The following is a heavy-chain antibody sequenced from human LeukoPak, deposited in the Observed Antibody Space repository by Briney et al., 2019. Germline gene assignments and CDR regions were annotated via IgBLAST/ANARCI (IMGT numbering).Heavy chain of an antibody. CDR2: IRYDGSNK. V-gene: IGHV3-30*02. CDR1: GFTFSSYA. D-gene: IGHD1-26*01. CDR3: AKGYSGSYLNLMGGY. Sequence: PGGSLRLSCAASGFTFSSYAMHWVRQAPGKGLEWVAFIRYDGSNKYYADSVKGRFTISRDNSKNTLYLQMNSLRAEDTAVYYCAKGYSGSYLNLMGGYWGQGTLVTVSS. J-gene: IGHJ4*02.